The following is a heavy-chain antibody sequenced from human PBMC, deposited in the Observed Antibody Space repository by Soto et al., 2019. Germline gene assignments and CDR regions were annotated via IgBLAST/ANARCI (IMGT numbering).Heavy chain of an antibody. V-gene: IGHV4-31*03. Sequence: QVQLQESGPGLVKPSQTLSLSCNVSGGSISSGDYYWSWIRQRPGKGLEWIGYISDSGSTYYNPSLKSRVIISVDASKNQFSPKLNSVTAADTAVYYCARDRGDLGSGMDAWGQGTTVTVSS. CDR1: GGSISSGDYY. J-gene: IGHJ6*02. CDR2: ISDSGST. D-gene: IGHD2-21*01. CDR3: ARDRGDLGSGMDA.